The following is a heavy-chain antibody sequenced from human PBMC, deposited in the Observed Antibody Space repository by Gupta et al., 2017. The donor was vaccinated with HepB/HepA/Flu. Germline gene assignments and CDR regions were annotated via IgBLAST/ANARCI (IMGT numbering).Heavy chain of an antibody. V-gene: IGHV3-49*04. D-gene: IGHD6-6*01. Sequence: EVQLVESGGGLVQPGRSLRLSCTGSGFTFVDYGMSWVRQAPGKGLEWVGFVRSKDYGGTSEYAASVRGRFTISRDDSKNSAYLQMNRLKTEDTAVYYCTRTPGSRSSGLRLDYWGHGTLVTVSS. J-gene: IGHJ4*01. CDR2: VRSKDYGGTS. CDR1: GFTFVDYG. CDR3: TRTPGSRSSGLRLDY.